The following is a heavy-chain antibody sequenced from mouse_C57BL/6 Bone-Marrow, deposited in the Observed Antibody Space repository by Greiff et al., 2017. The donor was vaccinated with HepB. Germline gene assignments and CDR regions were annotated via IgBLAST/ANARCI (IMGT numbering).Heavy chain of an antibody. D-gene: IGHD2-2*01. CDR2: ISSGSSTI. J-gene: IGHJ3*01. V-gene: IGHV5-17*01. CDR1: GFTFSDYG. CDR3: ARHGIYYGYFWFAY. Sequence: EVQLVESGGGLVKPGGSLKLSCAASGFTFSDYGMHWVRQAPEKGLEWVAYISSGSSTIYYADTVKGRFTISRDNAKNTLFLQMTSLRSEDTAMYYCARHGIYYGYFWFAYWGQGTLVTVSA.